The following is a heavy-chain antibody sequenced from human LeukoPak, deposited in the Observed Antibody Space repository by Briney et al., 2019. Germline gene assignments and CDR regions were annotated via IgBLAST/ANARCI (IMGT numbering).Heavy chain of an antibody. D-gene: IGHD5-12*01. CDR3: ARGPWGDIVATIWKNKDSSSWYYGDY. J-gene: IGHJ4*02. CDR2: IYPGDSDT. Sequence: GEALKISCKGAGYSFTSYWIGGGRPMPGKGLEWMGIIYPGDSDTRYSPSFQGQVTISADKSISTAYLQWSSLKASDTAMYYCARGPWGDIVATIWKNKDSSSWYYGDYWGQGTLVTVSS. CDR1: GYSFTSYW. V-gene: IGHV5-51*01.